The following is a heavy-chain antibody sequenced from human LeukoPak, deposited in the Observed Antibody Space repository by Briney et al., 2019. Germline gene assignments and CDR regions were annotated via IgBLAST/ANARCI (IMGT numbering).Heavy chain of an antibody. D-gene: IGHD3-10*01. Sequence: PSETLSLTCTVSGGSLSSSSYYWGWIRQPPGKGLEWIGSIYYTGSTYYNPSLKGRFTISVDTSKNQSSLKLSSVTAADTAVYYCARVTVRGVPQHDYWGQGTLVTVSS. CDR2: IYYTGST. CDR1: GGSLSSSSYY. J-gene: IGHJ4*02. CDR3: ARVTVRGVPQHDY. V-gene: IGHV4-39*02.